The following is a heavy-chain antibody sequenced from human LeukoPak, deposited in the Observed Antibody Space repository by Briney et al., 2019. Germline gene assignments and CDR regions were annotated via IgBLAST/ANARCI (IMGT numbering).Heavy chain of an antibody. J-gene: IGHJ3*02. V-gene: IGHV1-2*02. CDR2: INPNSGGT. D-gene: IGHD3-22*01. Sequence: VASVKVSCKASGYTFTGYYMHWVRQAPGQGLEWMGWINPNSGGTNYAQKFQGRVTMTRDTSISTAYMELSRLKSDDTAVYYCARGDYYDSSGYYAFDIWGQGTMVTVSS. CDR1: GYTFTGYY. CDR3: ARGDYYDSSGYYAFDI.